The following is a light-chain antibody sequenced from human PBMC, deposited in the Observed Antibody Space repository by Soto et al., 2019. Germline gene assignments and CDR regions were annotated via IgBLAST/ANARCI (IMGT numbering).Light chain of an antibody. CDR1: QSVSSY. V-gene: IGKV3-11*01. CDR3: QHYVTSPLT. CDR2: DAS. Sequence: EIVLTQSPATLSLSPGERATLSCRASQSVSSYLAWYQQKPGQAPRLLIYDASNRATGIPARFSGSGSGTDFTLTISRLEPEDFAVYYCQHYVTSPLTFGGGTKVDIK. J-gene: IGKJ4*01.